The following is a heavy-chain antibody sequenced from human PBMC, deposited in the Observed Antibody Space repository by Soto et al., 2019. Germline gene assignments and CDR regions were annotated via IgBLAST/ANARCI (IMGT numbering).Heavy chain of an antibody. J-gene: IGHJ6*03. CDR3: ASNTGVDYYYMDV. V-gene: IGHV3-7*01. CDR2: IKQDGSEK. Sequence: GGSLRLSCAASGFTFSSYWMSWVRQAPGKGLEWVANIKQDGSEKYYVDSVKGRFTISRDNAKNSLYLQMNSLRAEDTAVYYCASNTGVDYYYMDVWGKGTTVTVSS. D-gene: IGHD3-10*01. CDR1: GFTFSSYW.